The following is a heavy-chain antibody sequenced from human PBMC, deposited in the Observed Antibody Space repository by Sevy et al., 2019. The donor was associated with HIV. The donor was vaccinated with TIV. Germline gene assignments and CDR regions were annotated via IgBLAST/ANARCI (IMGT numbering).Heavy chain of an antibody. CDR1: GFNFNNAW. CDR2: IKSKTDGGTT. CDR3: TTGSYDDNGYSDY. D-gene: IGHD3-22*01. V-gene: IGHV3-15*01. J-gene: IGHJ4*02. Sequence: GGSLRLSCAASGFNFNNAWMSWVRQAPGKGLEWVGRIKSKTDGGTTDYAAPVKGRFIISRDDSKNTLYLQMNSLKTEDTAVYYCTTGSYDDNGYSDYWGQGTLVTVSS.